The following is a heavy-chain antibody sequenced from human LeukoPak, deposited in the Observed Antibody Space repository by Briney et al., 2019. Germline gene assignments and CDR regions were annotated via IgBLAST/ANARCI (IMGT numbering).Heavy chain of an antibody. CDR2: IYYSGST. J-gene: IGHJ6*03. Sequence: SETLSLTCTVSGGSISSHYWSWIRQPPGKGLEWIGYIYYSGSTNYNPSLKSRVTISVDTSKNQFSLKLSSVTAADTAVYYCAREVGYSGYLYYYYYMDVWGKGTTVTVSS. CDR1: GGSISSHY. D-gene: IGHD5-12*01. CDR3: AREVGYSGYLYYYYYMDV. V-gene: IGHV4-59*11.